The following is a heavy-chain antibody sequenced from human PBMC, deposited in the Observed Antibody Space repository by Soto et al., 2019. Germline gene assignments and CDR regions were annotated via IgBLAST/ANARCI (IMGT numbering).Heavy chain of an antibody. CDR2: ISAYNGNT. J-gene: IGHJ4*02. Sequence: SGKACCNASGHTFTSYGISWVRQAPGQGLEWMGWISAYNGNTNYAQKLQGRVTMTTDTSTSTAYMELRSLRSDDTAVYYCARARAQITMIVVAPPAYWGRGTLVTVSS. V-gene: IGHV1-18*01. CDR1: GHTFTSYG. D-gene: IGHD3-22*01. CDR3: ARARAQITMIVVAPPAY.